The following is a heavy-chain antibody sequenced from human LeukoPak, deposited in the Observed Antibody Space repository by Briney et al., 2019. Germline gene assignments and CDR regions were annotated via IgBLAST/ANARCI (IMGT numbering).Heavy chain of an antibody. CDR1: GFTFSSYS. D-gene: IGHD5-18*01. CDR2: ISSSGSTI. J-gene: IGHJ4*02. CDR3: ARGRGYGYDTDY. V-gene: IGHV3-48*01. Sequence: GGSLRLSCAASGFTFSSYSMKWVRQAPGKGLEWVSYISSSGSTIYYAESVKGRFTISRDNAKNSLYLQMNSLRAEDTAVYYCARGRGYGYDTDYWGQGTLVTVSS.